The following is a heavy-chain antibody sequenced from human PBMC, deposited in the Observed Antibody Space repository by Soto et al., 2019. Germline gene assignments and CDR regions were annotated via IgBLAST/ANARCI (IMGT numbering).Heavy chain of an antibody. CDR3: EKDRSRLRIPFDY. J-gene: IGHJ4*02. V-gene: IGHV3-30*18. Sequence: WGSLGLSCAASRDIFNIHGVSGVRQSPGKGLEWVAVISSDGSNKYYADSVKGRFTISRDNSKNTLYLQMNSLRAEDTAVYYCEKDRSRLRIPFDYWGRGTLVTVSS. D-gene: IGHD2-2*02. CDR2: ISSDGSNK. CDR1: RDIFNIHG.